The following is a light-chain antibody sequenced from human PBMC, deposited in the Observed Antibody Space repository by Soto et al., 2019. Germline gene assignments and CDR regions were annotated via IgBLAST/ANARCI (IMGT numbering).Light chain of an antibody. CDR2: AAS. J-gene: IGKJ2*01. Sequence: DIQMTQFPSSLSASVGDRVTITCRASQRINTYLNWYQQKPGKAPKLLIYAASSLQSGVPSTFSGSGSGTDFTLTISSLQPEDFATYYCQQSFTTPRTFGQGTRLEIK. V-gene: IGKV1-39*01. CDR1: QRINTY. CDR3: QQSFTTPRT.